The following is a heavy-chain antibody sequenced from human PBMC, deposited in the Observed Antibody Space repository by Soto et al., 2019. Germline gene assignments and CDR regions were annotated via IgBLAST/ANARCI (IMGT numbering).Heavy chain of an antibody. V-gene: IGHV4-34*01. CDR2: INHSGST. D-gene: IGHD1-26*01. J-gene: IGHJ6*03. CDR1: GGSFSGYY. CDR3: ARGKFNHSPPRWDYYYMDV. Sequence: SETLSLTCAVYGGSFSGYYWSWIRQPPGKGLEWIGEINHSGSTNYNPSLKSRVTISVDTSKNQFSLKLSSVTAADTAVYYCARGKFNHSPPRWDYYYMDVWGKGTTVTVSS.